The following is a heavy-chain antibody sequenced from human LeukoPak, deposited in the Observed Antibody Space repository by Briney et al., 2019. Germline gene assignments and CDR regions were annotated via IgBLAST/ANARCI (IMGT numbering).Heavy chain of an antibody. Sequence: GASVKVSCKASGYTFTGYYMHWVRQAPGQGLESMGWINPTSGGTKYAQKFQGRVTMTRDTSISTVYMELSRLRSDDTAVYYCARDEAIASRPFDYWGQGTLVTVSS. CDR2: INPTSGGT. V-gene: IGHV1-2*02. D-gene: IGHD6-6*01. CDR3: ARDEAIASRPFDY. CDR1: GYTFTGYY. J-gene: IGHJ4*02.